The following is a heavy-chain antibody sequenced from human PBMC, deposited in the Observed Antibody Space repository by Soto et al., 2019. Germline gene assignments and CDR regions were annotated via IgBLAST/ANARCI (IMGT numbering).Heavy chain of an antibody. D-gene: IGHD4-4*01. Sequence: EVQLLESGGGLVQPGGSLRLSCAASGFTVSSYAMSWVRQAPGKGLEWVSVISGSGSTYSADSVKGRFTISRDSSKNTGYRQMNSLRAEATAGYYCAKALRFTFTTVYYMDVWGRGTTVTVSS. CDR3: AKALRFTFTTVYYMDV. CDR2: ISGSGST. CDR1: GFTVSSYA. J-gene: IGHJ6*03. V-gene: IGHV3-23*01.